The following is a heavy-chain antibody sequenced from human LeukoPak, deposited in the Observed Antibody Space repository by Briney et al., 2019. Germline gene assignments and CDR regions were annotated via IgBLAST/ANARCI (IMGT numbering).Heavy chain of an antibody. CDR2: ISAYNGNT. D-gene: IGHD3-10*01. Sequence: GALVKVSCKASGYTFTSYGISWVRQAPGQGLEWMGWISAYNGNTNYAQKLQGRVTMTTDTSTSTAYMELRSLRSDDTAVYYCARVVTMVRGVIIKRGYNWFDPWGQGTLVTVSS. CDR3: ARVVTMVRGVIIKRGYNWFDP. V-gene: IGHV1-18*01. CDR1: GYTFTSYG. J-gene: IGHJ5*02.